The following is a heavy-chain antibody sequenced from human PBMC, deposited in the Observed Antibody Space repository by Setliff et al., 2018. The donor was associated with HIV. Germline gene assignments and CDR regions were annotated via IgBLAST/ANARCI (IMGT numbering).Heavy chain of an antibody. CDR3: ASSNYRFVYFDY. CDR1: GGPISSYY. V-gene: IGHV4-59*01. Sequence: SETLSLTCTVSGGPISSYYWSWIQQPPGKGLEWIGYIYYSGSTNYNPSLKSRVTISVDTSKNQFSLKLSSVTAADTAVYYCASSNYRFVYFDYWGQGTLVTVSS. CDR2: IYYSGST. D-gene: IGHD1-7*01. J-gene: IGHJ4*02.